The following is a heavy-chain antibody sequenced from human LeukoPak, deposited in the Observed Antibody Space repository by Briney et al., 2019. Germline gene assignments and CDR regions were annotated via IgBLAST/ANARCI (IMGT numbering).Heavy chain of an antibody. Sequence: ASVKVSCKASGYTFTSYGISWVRQAPGQGLEWMGWISAYNGNTNYAQKLQGRVTMTTDTSTSTAYMELRSLRSDDTAVYYCARAVTYGSGSYYTIGWFDPWGQGTLVTVSS. CDR2: ISAYNGNT. V-gene: IGHV1-18*01. CDR3: ARAVTYGSGSYYTIGWFDP. CDR1: GYTFTSYG. J-gene: IGHJ5*02. D-gene: IGHD3-10*01.